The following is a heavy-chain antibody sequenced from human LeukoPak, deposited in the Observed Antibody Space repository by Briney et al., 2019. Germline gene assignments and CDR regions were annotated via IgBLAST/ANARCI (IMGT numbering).Heavy chain of an antibody. V-gene: IGHV3-66*01. J-gene: IGHJ4*01. CDR1: GFIVSDNY. CDR2: INTGGDP. Sequence: GGSLRLSCAASGFIVSDNYMSWVRQAPGKGLEWASLINTGGDPYYEASVKDRFTISRDSSKNTLDLQMSSLRAEDTAVYFCVGGPRRPGLDYWGHGTLVTVSS. CDR3: VGGPRRPGLDY.